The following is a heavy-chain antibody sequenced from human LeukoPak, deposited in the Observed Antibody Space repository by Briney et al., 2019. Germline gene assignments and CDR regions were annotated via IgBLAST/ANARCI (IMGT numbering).Heavy chain of an antibody. D-gene: IGHD6-19*01. V-gene: IGHV1-2*02. CDR1: GYTFTGYY. Sequence: ASVKVSCKASGYTFTGYYMHWVRRAPGQGLEWMGWINPNSGGTNYAQKFQGRVTMTRDTSISTAYMELSRLRSDDTAVYYCARDGEQWLVKDDSRGGYYYYGMDVWGQGTTVTISS. J-gene: IGHJ6*02. CDR2: INPNSGGT. CDR3: ARDGEQWLVKDDSRGGYYYYGMDV.